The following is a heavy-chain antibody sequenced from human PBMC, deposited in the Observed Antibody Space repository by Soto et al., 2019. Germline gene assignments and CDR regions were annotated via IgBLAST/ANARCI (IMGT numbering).Heavy chain of an antibody. CDR2: ISSSSSTI. Sequence: EVQLVESGGGLVQPGGSLRLSCAASGFTFSSYSMNWVRQAPGKGREWVSYISSSSSTIYYADSVKGRFTISRDNAKNSLYLQIHSVRAEDTSVYYCARFPSPIMVRGHKFDYWGQGTLVTVSS. D-gene: IGHD3-10*01. CDR3: ARFPSPIMVRGHKFDY. V-gene: IGHV3-48*01. J-gene: IGHJ4*02. CDR1: GFTFSSYS.